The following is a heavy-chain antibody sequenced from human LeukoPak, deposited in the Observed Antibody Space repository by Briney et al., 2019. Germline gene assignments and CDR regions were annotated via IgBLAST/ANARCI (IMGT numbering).Heavy chain of an antibody. CDR2: INPNSAT. D-gene: IGHD4-17*01. J-gene: IGHJ4*02. V-gene: IGHV1-2*02. CDR3: ARGKMNGDDFDY. CDR1: GYTFSGSY. Sequence: ASVKVSCKASGYTFSGSYMYWVRQAPGQGPEWMGWINPNSATNYAKRFQDRVTMTRDTSISTAYMELTGLRSEETAVYYCARGKMNGDDFDYWGQGTLVTVSS.